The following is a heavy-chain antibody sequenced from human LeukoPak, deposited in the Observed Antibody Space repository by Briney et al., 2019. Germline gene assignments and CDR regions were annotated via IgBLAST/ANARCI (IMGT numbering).Heavy chain of an antibody. CDR3: ARDWGYCSGGSCYPGPYDY. D-gene: IGHD2-15*01. Sequence: PGGSLRLSCAASGFTFSSYAMSWVRQAPGKGLEWVSAISGSGGSTYYADSVKGRFTISRDNAKNSLYLQMNSLRAEDTAVYYCARDWGYCSGGSCYPGPYDYWGQGTLVTVSS. CDR1: GFTFSSYA. J-gene: IGHJ4*02. CDR2: ISGSGGST. V-gene: IGHV3-23*01.